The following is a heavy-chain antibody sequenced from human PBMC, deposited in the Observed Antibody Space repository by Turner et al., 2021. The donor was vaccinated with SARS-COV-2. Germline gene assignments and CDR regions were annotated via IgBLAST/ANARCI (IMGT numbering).Heavy chain of an antibody. J-gene: IGHJ3*01. Sequence: EVQLVESGGGLVKPGGSLRLSCAASGFTFSNYAMSWVRQAPGKGPELVSTTSTTGISTDYSDSVKGRFTISRDNSKNTLYLHMNSLRAEDTALYYCAKEWQLKYRAEHFDLWGQGTMVTVSS. CDR1: GFTFSNYA. CDR3: AKEWQLKYRAEHFDL. CDR2: TSTTGIST. D-gene: IGHD6-6*01. V-gene: IGHV3-23*04.